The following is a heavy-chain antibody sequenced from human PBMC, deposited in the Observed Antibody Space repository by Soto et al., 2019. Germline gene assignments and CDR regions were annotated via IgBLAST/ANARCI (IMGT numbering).Heavy chain of an antibody. CDR2: IYYFGST. CDR3: ARGCGSTNCYSYYYGMDV. D-gene: IGHD2-2*02. V-gene: IGHV4-39*01. CDR1: GSSISSINHY. Sequence: PSETLSLTCAVSGSSISSINHYWGWIRLPPGKGLEWIGSIYYFGSTYYNPSLKSRVTISVDTSKNQLSLMLSSVTAADTAVYYCARGCGSTNCYSYYYGMDVWGQGTTVTVSS. J-gene: IGHJ6*02.